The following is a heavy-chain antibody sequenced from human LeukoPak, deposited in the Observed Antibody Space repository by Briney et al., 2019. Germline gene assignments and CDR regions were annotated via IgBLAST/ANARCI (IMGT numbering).Heavy chain of an antibody. D-gene: IGHD2-15*01. J-gene: IGHJ4*02. V-gene: IGHV5-51*01. CDR2: IYPRDSDT. CDR3: AILGYCSGGDCYPEY. Sequence: GESLKISCKGSGYSLITYWIGWVRQTPGKGLEWMGIIYPRDSDTRYSPSFQGQVNISVDKSITPSYLHWNSLKASDTAMYFCAILGYCSGGDCYPEYWGQGTLVTVSS. CDR1: GYSLITYW.